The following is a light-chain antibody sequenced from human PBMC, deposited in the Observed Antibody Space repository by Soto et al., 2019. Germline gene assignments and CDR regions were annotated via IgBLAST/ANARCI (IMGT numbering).Light chain of an antibody. CDR2: GTS. CDR3: QQYYDSPRT. CDR1: HNVSSGY. J-gene: IGKJ1*01. Sequence: EIVLTQSPGTLSLSPGERATLSCRASHNVSSGYLAWYQQKSGQAPRLLIYGTSSRASGIPDRFSGSGSGTDFSLTISGLELEDFAMYYCQQYYDSPRTLGQGSKVEIK. V-gene: IGKV3-20*01.